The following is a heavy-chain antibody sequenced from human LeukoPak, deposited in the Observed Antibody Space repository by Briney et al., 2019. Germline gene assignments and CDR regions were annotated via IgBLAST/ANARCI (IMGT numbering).Heavy chain of an antibody. Sequence: SVKVSCKASGGTFSSYAISWVRQAPGQGLEWMGGIIPIFGTANYAQKFQGRVTITADESTSTAYMELSSLRSEDTAVYYCASSGYCSSTSCYLYYYYYGMDVWGQGTTVTVSS. J-gene: IGHJ6*02. CDR3: ASSGYCSSTSCYLYYYYYGMDV. CDR1: GGTFSSYA. D-gene: IGHD2-2*01. V-gene: IGHV1-69*13. CDR2: IIPIFGTA.